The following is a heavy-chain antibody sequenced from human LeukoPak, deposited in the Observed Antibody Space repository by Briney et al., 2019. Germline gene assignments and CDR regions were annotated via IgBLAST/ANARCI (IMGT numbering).Heavy chain of an antibody. V-gene: IGHV3-48*01. CDR3: ARVDYGSGSYTSLPDY. J-gene: IGHJ4*02. CDR2: ISYSSSTI. D-gene: IGHD3-10*01. Sequence: GGSLRLSCAASGFTLSTYSMNWVRQAPGKGLEWVSYISYSSSTIHYADSVKGRFTISRDNAKNSLYLQMDSLRVEDTAVYYCARVDYGSGSYTSLPDYWGQGTLVTVSS. CDR1: GFTLSTYS.